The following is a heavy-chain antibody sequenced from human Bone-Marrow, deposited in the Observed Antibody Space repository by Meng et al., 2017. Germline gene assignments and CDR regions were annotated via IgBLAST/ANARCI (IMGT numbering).Heavy chain of an antibody. J-gene: IGHJ5*02. D-gene: IGHD5-18*01. V-gene: IGHV1-69*14. Sequence: QVQLGQSGAEVKKPGSSVKVSCKASGGTFSSYAISWVRQAPGQGLEWMGGIIPIFGTANYAQKFQGRVTITADKSASTAYMELSSLRSEDTAVYYCARRGQLWLDSFDPWGQGTLVTVSS. CDR1: GGTFSSYA. CDR3: ARRGQLWLDSFDP. CDR2: IIPIFGTA.